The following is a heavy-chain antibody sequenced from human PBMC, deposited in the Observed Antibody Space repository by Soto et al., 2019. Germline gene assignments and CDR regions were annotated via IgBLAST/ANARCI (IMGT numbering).Heavy chain of an antibody. D-gene: IGHD4-17*01. V-gene: IGHV1-46*01. CDR3: ARDTPKGDYGGNAAAFDI. J-gene: IGHJ3*02. Sequence: GASVKVSCKASGYTFTSYYMHWVRQAPGQGLEWMGIINPSGGSTSYAQKVQGRVTMTRDTSKSTVYMELSSLRSEDTAVYYCARDTPKGDYGGNAAAFDIWGQGTMVTVSS. CDR2: INPSGGST. CDR1: GYTFTSYY.